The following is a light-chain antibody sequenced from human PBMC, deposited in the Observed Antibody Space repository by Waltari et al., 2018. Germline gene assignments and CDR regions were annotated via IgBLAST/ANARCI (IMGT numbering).Light chain of an antibody. J-gene: IGKJ4*01. V-gene: IGKV3-20*01. Sequence: EIVLTQSPGTLSLSPGERATLSCRASQSVSSSYVAWYQQKPGQPPRLLIYAASSRATGIPDRFSGSGSWTDFTLSISRLEPEDFAVYYCQQFTGSPNFGGGTKVEIK. CDR2: AAS. CDR3: QQFTGSPN. CDR1: QSVSSSY.